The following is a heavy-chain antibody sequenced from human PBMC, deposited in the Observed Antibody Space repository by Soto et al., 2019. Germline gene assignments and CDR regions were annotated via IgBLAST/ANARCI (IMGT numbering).Heavy chain of an antibody. D-gene: IGHD6-19*01. J-gene: IGHJ6*02. CDR1: GYTFTSYD. CDR3: ARDHSSGWYGPYYYYGMDV. Sequence: QVQLVQSGAEVKKPGASVKVSCKASGYTFTSYDINWVRQATGQGREWMGWMNPNSGNTGYAQKFQGRVTMTRNTSISTAYMELSSLRSEDTAVYYCARDHSSGWYGPYYYYGMDVWGQGTTLTVSS. V-gene: IGHV1-8*01. CDR2: MNPNSGNT.